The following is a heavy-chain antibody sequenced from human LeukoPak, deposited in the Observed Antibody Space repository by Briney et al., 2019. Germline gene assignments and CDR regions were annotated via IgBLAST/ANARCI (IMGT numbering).Heavy chain of an antibody. CDR2: ITGGGDTT. V-gene: IGHV3-23*01. J-gene: IGHJ4*02. Sequence: GGSLRLSCAASGFTFSSYAMTWVRQAPGKGLEWVSSITGGGDTTYYADSVRGRFTVSRDNSKNTLSVQMNSLRAEDTAVYYCAKQRSEVVVAATNYWGQGTLVTVSS. CDR3: AKQRSEVVVAATNY. D-gene: IGHD2-15*01. CDR1: GFTFSSYA.